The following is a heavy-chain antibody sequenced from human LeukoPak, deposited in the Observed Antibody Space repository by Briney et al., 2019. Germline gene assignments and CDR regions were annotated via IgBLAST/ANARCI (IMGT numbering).Heavy chain of an antibody. J-gene: IGHJ4*02. D-gene: IGHD6-13*01. CDR2: IYYSGST. CDR3: ARNDFGYSSSWYGLGGSTLDY. V-gene: IGHV4-39*01. Sequence: SETLSLTCTVSGGSISSSSYYWGWIRQPPGKGLEWIGSIYYSGSTYYNPSLKSRVTISVDTSKNQFSLKLSSVTAADTAVYYCARNDFGYSSSWYGLGGSTLDYWGQGTLVTVSS. CDR1: GGSISSSSYY.